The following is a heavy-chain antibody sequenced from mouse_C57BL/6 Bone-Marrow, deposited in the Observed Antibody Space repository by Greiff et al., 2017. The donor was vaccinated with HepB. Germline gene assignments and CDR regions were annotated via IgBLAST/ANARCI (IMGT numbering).Heavy chain of an antibody. CDR3: ARHDYGNYVGYFDV. D-gene: IGHD2-1*01. V-gene: IGHV5-9*01. CDR1: GFTFSSYT. CDR2: ISGGGGNT. J-gene: IGHJ1*03. Sequence: DVMLVESGGGLVKPGGSLKLSCAASGFTFSSYTMSWVRQTPEKRLEWVATISGGGGNTYYPDSVKGRFTISRDNAKNTLYLQMSSLRSEDTALYYCARHDYGNYVGYFDVWGTGTTVTVSS.